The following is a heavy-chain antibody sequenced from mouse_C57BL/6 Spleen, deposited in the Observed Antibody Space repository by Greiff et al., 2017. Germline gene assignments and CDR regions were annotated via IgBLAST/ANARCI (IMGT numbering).Heavy chain of an antibody. Sequence: VQRVESDAELVKPGASVKISCKVSGYTFTDHTIHWMKQRPEQGLEWIGYIYPRDGSTKYNEKFKGKATLTADKSSSTAYMQLNSLTSEDSAVYFCARYYGSSYPHYYAMDYWGQGTSVTVSS. D-gene: IGHD1-1*01. V-gene: IGHV1-78*01. CDR3: ARYYGSSYPHYYAMDY. CDR1: GYTFTDHT. J-gene: IGHJ4*01. CDR2: IYPRDGST.